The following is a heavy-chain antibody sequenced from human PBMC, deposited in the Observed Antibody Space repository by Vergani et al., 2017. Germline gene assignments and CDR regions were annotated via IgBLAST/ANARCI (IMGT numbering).Heavy chain of an antibody. CDR3: ARGEVEMATITAFDI. J-gene: IGHJ3*02. CDR1: GYTFTSYD. CDR2: MNPNSGNT. Sequence: QVQLVQSGAEVKKPGASVKVSCKASGYTFTSYDINWVRQATGQGLEWMGWMNPNSGNTGYAQKFQGRVTITADESTSTAYMELSSLRSEDTAVYYCARGEVEMATITAFDIWGQGTMVTVSS. D-gene: IGHD5-24*01. V-gene: IGHV1-8*01.